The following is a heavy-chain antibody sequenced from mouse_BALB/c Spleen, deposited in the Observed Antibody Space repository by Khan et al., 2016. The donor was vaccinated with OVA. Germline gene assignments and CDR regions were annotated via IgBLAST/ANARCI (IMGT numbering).Heavy chain of an antibody. J-gene: IGHJ2*01. CDR3: ARGNWQSYYFDN. CDR2: INPYNGGN. V-gene: IGHV1S136*01. CDR1: GYTFTNYV. D-gene: IGHD4-1*01. Sequence: VQLKESGPELVKPGASVKMSCKASGYTFTNYVLHWVKQKPGQGLEWIGYINPYNGGNKYNEKFKGKATLASDKSSITANMELSSLTSEDSAVYYCARGNWQSYYFDNWGQGTTLTLSS.